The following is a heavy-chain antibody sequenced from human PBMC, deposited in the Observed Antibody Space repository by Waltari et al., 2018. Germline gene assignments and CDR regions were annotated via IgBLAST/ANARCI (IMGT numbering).Heavy chain of an antibody. CDR1: GFTVSSNY. J-gene: IGHJ6*03. Sequence: EVQLVETGGGLIQPGGSLRLSCAASGFTVSSNYMSWVRQAPGKGLEWVSVIYSGGSTYYADSVKGRFTISRDNSKNTLYLQMNSLRAEDTAVYYCARAFSAKYTYYYYMDVWGKGTTVTVSS. CDR2: IYSGGST. CDR3: ARAFSAKYTYYYYMDV. D-gene: IGHD1-1*01. V-gene: IGHV3-53*02.